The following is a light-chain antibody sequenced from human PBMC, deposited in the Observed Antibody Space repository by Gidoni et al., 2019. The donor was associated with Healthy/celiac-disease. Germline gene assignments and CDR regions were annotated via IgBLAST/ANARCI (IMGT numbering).Light chain of an antibody. Sequence: SYELTHPPSLSVSPGQTASITCSGDKLGDKYAGWEQQKPGQSPVLVINKDSKRPSGIPERLSGSNSGNTATLTISGTQAMDEADYYCQAGDSSTVVFGGGTKLTVL. CDR3: QAGDSSTVV. J-gene: IGLJ2*01. CDR1: KLGDKY. V-gene: IGLV3-1*01. CDR2: KDS.